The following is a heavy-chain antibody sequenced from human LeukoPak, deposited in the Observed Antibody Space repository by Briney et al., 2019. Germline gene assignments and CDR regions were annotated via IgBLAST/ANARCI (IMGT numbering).Heavy chain of an antibody. D-gene: IGHD3-3*01. CDR1: VDSVSSGSYY. J-gene: IGHJ4*02. CDR3: ARMIFGVVPNIDY. Sequence: PSETLSLTCTVSVDSVSSGSYYWSWIRQPPGKGLEWIGYIYYSGSTNYNPSLKSRVTISVDTSKNQFSLKLSSVTAADTAVYYCARMIFGVVPNIDYWGQGTLVTVSS. V-gene: IGHV4-61*01. CDR2: IYYSGST.